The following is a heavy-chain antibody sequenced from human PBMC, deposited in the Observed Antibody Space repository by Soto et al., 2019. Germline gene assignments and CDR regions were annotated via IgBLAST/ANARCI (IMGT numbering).Heavy chain of an antibody. D-gene: IGHD3-16*01. V-gene: IGHV4-31*03. CDR2: IYYSGST. CDR3: ARMVEGVWGVAEYFQH. J-gene: IGHJ1*01. CDR1: GGPISSGGYY. Sequence: SETLSLTCTVSGGPISSGGYYWSWIRQHPGKGLEWIGYIYYSGSTYYNPSLKSRVTISVDTSKNQFSLKLSSVTAADTAVYYCARMVEGVWGVAEYFQHCGQGTLVTFSS.